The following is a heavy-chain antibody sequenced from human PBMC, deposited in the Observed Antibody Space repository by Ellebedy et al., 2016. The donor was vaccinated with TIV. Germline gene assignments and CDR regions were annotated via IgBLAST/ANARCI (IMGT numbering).Heavy chain of an antibody. CDR1: GFTFSNYW. Sequence: GESLKISCAASGFTFSNYWMHWVCQLPGKGLMWVSNIDSDGSTTIYADSVKGRFTISRDNAKNTLYLQMNSLTVEDTGVYYCARGSDGQDYWGQGTLVTVSS. CDR3: ARGSDGQDY. V-gene: IGHV3-74*01. D-gene: IGHD2-8*01. CDR2: IDSDGSTT. J-gene: IGHJ4*02.